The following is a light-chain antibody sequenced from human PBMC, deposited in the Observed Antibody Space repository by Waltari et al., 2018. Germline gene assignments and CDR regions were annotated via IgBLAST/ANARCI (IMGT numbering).Light chain of an antibody. Sequence: QSALTQPASVSASPGQSITISCNGTSSDVGDYNLVSWYQQHPAKAPKLLIFEVSKRPTGVSKRVSASKSGNTASMTISGLQAEDEATYHCCSYAGTNTWVVGGGTKVTVL. CDR1: SSDVGDYNL. CDR2: EVS. V-gene: IGLV2-23*02. J-gene: IGLJ2*01. CDR3: CSYAGTNTWV.